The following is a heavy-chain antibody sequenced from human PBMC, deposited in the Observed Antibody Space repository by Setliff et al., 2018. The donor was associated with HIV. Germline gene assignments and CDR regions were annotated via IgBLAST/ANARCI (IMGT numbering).Heavy chain of an antibody. Sequence: SETLSLTCSVSGGSISSSRYFWGWIRQPPGKGLEWIGYIYNSGSTYYNPSLKSRVVISLDTSKNQFSLKLSSVTAADTGVYFCARAPRGLRLDFWGQGTLVTVSS. CDR2: IYNSGST. D-gene: IGHD3-10*01. CDR1: GGSISSSRYF. J-gene: IGHJ4*02. CDR3: ARAPRGLRLDF. V-gene: IGHV4-31*03.